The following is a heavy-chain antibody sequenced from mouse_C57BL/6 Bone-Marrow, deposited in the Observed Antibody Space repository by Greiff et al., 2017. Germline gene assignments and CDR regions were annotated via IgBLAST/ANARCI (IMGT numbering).Heavy chain of an antibody. CDR3: ARGMDY. V-gene: IGHV1-69*01. CDR2: IDPSYSYT. CDR1: GYTFTSYW. J-gene: IGHJ4*01. Sequence: VQLQQPGAELVMPGASVKLSCKASGYTFTSYWMHWVKQRPGQGLEWIGEIDPSYSYTNYNQKFKGKSTLTVDNSSSTAYMQLSSLTSEDSAVYYCARGMDYWGQGTSVTVSS.